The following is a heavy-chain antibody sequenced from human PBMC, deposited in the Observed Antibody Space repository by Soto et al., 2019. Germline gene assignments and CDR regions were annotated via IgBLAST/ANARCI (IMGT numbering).Heavy chain of an antibody. D-gene: IGHD1-26*01. J-gene: IGHJ3*02. CDR3: AKVLLGRGASTVAYDS. Sequence: PRRSLRLSYAASGFSFSDAYMDWVRFAPVKGLDLVSAISGSGGSTYYADSVKGRVTIARDNSKNTLYLQMNSLRAEDTAGDYGAKVLLGRGASTVAYDSWCQGTMVT. V-gene: IGHV3-23*01. CDR1: GFSFSDAY. CDR2: ISGSGGST.